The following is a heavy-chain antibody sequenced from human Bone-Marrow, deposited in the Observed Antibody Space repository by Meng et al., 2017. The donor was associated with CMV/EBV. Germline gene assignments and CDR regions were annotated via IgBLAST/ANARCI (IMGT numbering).Heavy chain of an antibody. D-gene: IGHD3-3*01. V-gene: IGHV3-30-3*01. CDR2: ISYDGSNK. CDR1: GFTFSSYA. Sequence: GGSLRLSCAASGFTFSSYAMHWVRQAPGKGLEWVAVISYDGSNKYYADSVKGRFTISRDNSKNTLYLQMNSLRAEDTAVYYCARDQERYYDFWSGYSNWFDPCGQGTLVTVSS. J-gene: IGHJ5*02. CDR3: ARDQERYYDFWSGYSNWFDP.